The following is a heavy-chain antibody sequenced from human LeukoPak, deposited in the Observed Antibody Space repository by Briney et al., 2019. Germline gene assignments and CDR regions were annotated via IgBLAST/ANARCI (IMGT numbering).Heavy chain of an antibody. D-gene: IGHD3-10*01. Sequence: GGSLRLSCAASGFTFSSYAMSWVRQAPGKGLEWVSAISGSGGSTYYADSVKGRFTISRDNSKNTLYLQMNSLRAEDTAVYYCAKDSYPIYELWFGESYYFDYWGQGTLVTVSS. CDR2: ISGSGGST. V-gene: IGHV3-23*01. CDR1: GFTFSSYA. J-gene: IGHJ4*02. CDR3: AKDSYPIYELWFGESYYFDY.